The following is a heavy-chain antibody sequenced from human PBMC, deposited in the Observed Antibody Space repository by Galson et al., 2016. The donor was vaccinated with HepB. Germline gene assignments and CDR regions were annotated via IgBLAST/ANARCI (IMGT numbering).Heavy chain of an antibody. D-gene: IGHD3-22*01. V-gene: IGHV5-51*03. J-gene: IGHJ1*01. Sequence: QSGAEVKKPGESLKIACKASGSSFSTYWIAWVRQMPGKGLEWMGIIYPGDSDTRYSPSFQGQVTISADKSLTTAYLEWSSLKAPDTAVYYCATEPPSNVGKNAFHFGYFHHWRQGTLVTVSS. CDR1: GSSFSTYW. CDR3: ATEPPSNVGKNAFHFGYFHH. CDR2: IYPGDSDT.